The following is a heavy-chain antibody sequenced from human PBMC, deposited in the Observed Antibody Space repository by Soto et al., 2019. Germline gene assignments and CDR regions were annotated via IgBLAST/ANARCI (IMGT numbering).Heavy chain of an antibody. CDR2: FRHIGGIT. D-gene: IGHD2-8*01. Sequence: EVQLLESGGGLVQPGGSLRLSCAASGFTLSSYAMSWVRQAPGKGLEWVSTFRHIGGITSYADSVKGRFTISRDNSKNTLYLQTNSLRADDTAVYYLARHPPYKMYYSHYWAQGTLVTVTS. J-gene: IGHJ4*02. CDR1: GFTLSSYA. CDR3: ARHPPYKMYYSHY. V-gene: IGHV3-23*01.